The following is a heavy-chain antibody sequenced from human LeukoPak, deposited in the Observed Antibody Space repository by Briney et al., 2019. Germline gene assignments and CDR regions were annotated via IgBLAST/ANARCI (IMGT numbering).Heavy chain of an antibody. Sequence: ASVKVSCKASGYTFTGYYMHWVRQAPGQGLEWMGWINPNSDDTNYAQKFQGRVTMTRDTSISTAYMELSRLGSDDTAVYYCARDQQWLPDYWGQGALVTVSS. D-gene: IGHD6-19*01. CDR1: GYTFTGYY. CDR2: INPNSDDT. CDR3: ARDQQWLPDY. V-gene: IGHV1-2*02. J-gene: IGHJ4*02.